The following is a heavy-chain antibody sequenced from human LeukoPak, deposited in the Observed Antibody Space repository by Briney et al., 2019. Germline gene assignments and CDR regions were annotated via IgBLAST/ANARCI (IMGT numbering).Heavy chain of an antibody. Sequence: ASVKVSCKASGDTFTKYAITWVRQAPGQGLEWMGWISTYNGKTNYVQKLQGRVTMTTDTSTTTAYMELSSLRSEDTAVYYCARANRPSIAAADAFDIWGQGTMVTVSS. CDR1: GDTFTKYA. D-gene: IGHD6-25*01. V-gene: IGHV1-18*01. CDR3: ARANRPSIAAADAFDI. J-gene: IGHJ3*02. CDR2: ISTYNGKT.